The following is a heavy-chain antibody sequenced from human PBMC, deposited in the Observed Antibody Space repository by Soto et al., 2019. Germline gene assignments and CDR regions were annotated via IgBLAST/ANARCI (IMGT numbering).Heavy chain of an antibody. CDR1: GYAFTTYD. D-gene: IGHD2-21*02. Sequence: QVQLVQSGAEVKKPGASVKVSCQASGYAFTTYDIHWVRQASGQGLEWVGRLNPNSGDTVYAQRFRGRVTLTRDTSKNTAYMELSSLRSDDTAVYYCASRYRVVTSIHAFDMWGQVTMVTVSS. V-gene: IGHV1-8*01. CDR3: ASRYRVVTSIHAFDM. J-gene: IGHJ3*02. CDR2: LNPNSGDT.